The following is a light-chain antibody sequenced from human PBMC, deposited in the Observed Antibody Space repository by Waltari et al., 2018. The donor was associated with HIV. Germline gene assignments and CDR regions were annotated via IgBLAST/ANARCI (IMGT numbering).Light chain of an antibody. CDR3: QVWDSSSYHPVV. J-gene: IGLJ2*01. Sequence: SLVLPPPPSVSVAPGQTARIPRGGNNIGSKSVHCYQQKPGQAPVVVVYDVSDRPSGIPDRFSGSTSGNTATLTVSRVEAGDEADYYCQVWDSSSYHPVVFGGGTKLTVL. V-gene: IGLV3-21*02. CDR2: DVS. CDR1: NIGSKS.